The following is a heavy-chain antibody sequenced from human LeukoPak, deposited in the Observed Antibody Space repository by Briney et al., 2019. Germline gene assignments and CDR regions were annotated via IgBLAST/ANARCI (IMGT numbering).Heavy chain of an antibody. J-gene: IGHJ6*03. Sequence: SETLSLTCTVSGGSISSYYWSWIRQPAGKGLEWIGRIYTSGSTNYNPSLKSRVTMSVDTSKNQFSLKLSSVTAADTAVYYCARWRGGQAVAGMFYYYYMDVWGKGTTVTVSS. CDR3: ARWRGGQAVAGMFYYYYMDV. CDR2: IYTSGST. D-gene: IGHD6-19*01. V-gene: IGHV4-4*07. CDR1: GGSISSYY.